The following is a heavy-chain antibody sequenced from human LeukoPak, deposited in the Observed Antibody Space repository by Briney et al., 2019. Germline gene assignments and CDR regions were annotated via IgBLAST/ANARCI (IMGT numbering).Heavy chain of an antibody. CDR2: IYYSGST. CDR3: ARVGYDFWSGYPIYYYYYMDV. CDR1: GGSISSYY. Sequence: RTSETLSLTCTVSGGSISSYYWSWIRQPPGKGLEWIGYIYYSGSTNYDPSLKSRVTISVDTSKNQFSLKLSSVTAADTAVYYCARVGYDFWSGYPIYYYYYMDVWGKGTTVTVSS. V-gene: IGHV4-59*01. D-gene: IGHD3-3*01. J-gene: IGHJ6*03.